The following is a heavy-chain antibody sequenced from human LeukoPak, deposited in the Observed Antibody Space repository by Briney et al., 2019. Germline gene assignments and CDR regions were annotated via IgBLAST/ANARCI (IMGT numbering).Heavy chain of an antibody. Sequence: GGSLRLSCAASGFTFSSYEMNWVRQAPGKGLEWVSYISSSGSTIYYADSVKGRFTISRDNGKNSLYLQMNSLRAEDTAVYYCAELGITMIGGIWGKGTTVTISS. CDR3: AELGITMIGGI. J-gene: IGHJ6*04. V-gene: IGHV3-48*03. CDR1: GFTFSSYE. D-gene: IGHD3-10*02. CDR2: ISSSGSTI.